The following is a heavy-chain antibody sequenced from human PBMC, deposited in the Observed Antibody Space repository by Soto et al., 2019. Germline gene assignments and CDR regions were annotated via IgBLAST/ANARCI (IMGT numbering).Heavy chain of an antibody. D-gene: IGHD2-15*01. V-gene: IGHV1-18*01. CDR1: GYTFTSYA. J-gene: IGHJ6*02. CDR3: ATTLGRAMDV. CDR2: ISAYNGNT. Sequence: QVQLVQSGAEVEKPGASVKVSCKASGYTFTSYAISWVRQAPGQGLEWMGWISAYNGNTNYAQKLQGRVTMTTDTSTSTAYMELRRLTSADTAVYYCATTLGRAMDVWGQGTTVTVSS.